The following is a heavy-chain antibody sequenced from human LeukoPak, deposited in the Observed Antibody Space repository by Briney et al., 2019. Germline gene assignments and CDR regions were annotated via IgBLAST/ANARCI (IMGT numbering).Heavy chain of an antibody. CDR2: INWNGGST. J-gene: IGHJ3*02. CDR1: GFTFDDYG. D-gene: IGHD3-22*01. V-gene: IGHV3-20*04. CDR3: AREDLLTYYYDSSGYYAFDI. Sequence: GGSLRLSCAASGFTFDDYGMSWVRQAPGKGLEWVSGINWNGGSTGYADSVKGRFTISRDNAKNCLYLQMNSLRAEDTALYYCAREDLLTYYYDSSGYYAFDIWGQGTMVTVSS.